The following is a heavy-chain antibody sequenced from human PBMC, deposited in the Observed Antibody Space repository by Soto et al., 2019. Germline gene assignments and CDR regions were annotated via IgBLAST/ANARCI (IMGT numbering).Heavy chain of an antibody. CDR1: GYTFTSYA. J-gene: IGHJ6*02. CDR2: INAGNGNT. Sequence: ASVKVSCKASGYTFTSYAMHWVRQAPGQRLEWMGWINAGNGNTKYSQKFQGRVTITRDTSASTAYMELSSLRSEDTAVYYCARDLLAAAGIYYHYYGLAVWGQGTTVTVSS. V-gene: IGHV1-3*01. D-gene: IGHD6-13*01. CDR3: ARDLLAAAGIYYHYYGLAV.